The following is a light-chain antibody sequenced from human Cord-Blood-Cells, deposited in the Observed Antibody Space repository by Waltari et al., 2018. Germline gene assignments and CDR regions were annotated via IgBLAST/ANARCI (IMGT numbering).Light chain of an antibody. CDR3: QQYNNWPPKVS. V-gene: IGKV3-15*01. CDR2: GAS. Sequence: EIVMTQSPATLSVSPGERATLSCRASQSVSSNLAWYQQKHGQAPRLLIYGASTRATGIPARFSGSGSGTEFTLTISSLQSEDFAVYYCQQYNNWPPKVSFGQGTKLEIK. J-gene: IGKJ2*03. CDR1: QSVSSN.